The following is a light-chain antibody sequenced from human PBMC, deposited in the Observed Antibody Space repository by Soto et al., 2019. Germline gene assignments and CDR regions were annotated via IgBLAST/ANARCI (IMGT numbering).Light chain of an antibody. CDR2: GAS. CDR3: QHYNNWLGT. CDR1: QTISSN. Sequence: EVVMTQSPATLSVSPGERATLSCRANQTISSNLAWYQQKPGQAPRLLIYGASTRATGIPARFSASGSETDFTLTISSLQSEDFTVFYCQHYNNWLGTFGGGTKVEFK. V-gene: IGKV3-15*01. J-gene: IGKJ4*01.